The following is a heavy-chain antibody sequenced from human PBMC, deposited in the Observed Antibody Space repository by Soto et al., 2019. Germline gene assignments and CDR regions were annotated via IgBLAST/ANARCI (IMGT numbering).Heavy chain of an antibody. V-gene: IGHV4-4*02. CDR1: DGSISSSNW. CDR2: IYHSGST. CDR3: ASLYYYDSSGYYSFDY. D-gene: IGHD3-22*01. J-gene: IGHJ4*02. Sequence: SETLSLTCAVSDGSISSSNWWSWVRQPPGKGLEWIGEIYHSGSTNYNPSLKSRVTISVDKSKNQFSLKLSSVTAADTAVYYCASLYYYDSSGYYSFDYWGQGTLVTVSS.